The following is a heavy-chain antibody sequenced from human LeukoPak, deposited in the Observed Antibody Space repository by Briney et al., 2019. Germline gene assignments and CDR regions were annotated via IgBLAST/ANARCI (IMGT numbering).Heavy chain of an antibody. CDR3: AGTTAGLFNWFDP. D-gene: IGHD3/OR15-3a*01. Sequence: PGRSLRLSCAASGFTFSSYAMHWVRQAPGKGLEWVAVISYDGSNKYYADSVKGRFTISRDNSKNTLYLQMNSLRVEDTALYYCAGTTAGLFNWFDPWGQGTLVTVSS. CDR2: ISYDGSNK. J-gene: IGHJ5*02. CDR1: GFTFSSYA. V-gene: IGHV3-30-3*01.